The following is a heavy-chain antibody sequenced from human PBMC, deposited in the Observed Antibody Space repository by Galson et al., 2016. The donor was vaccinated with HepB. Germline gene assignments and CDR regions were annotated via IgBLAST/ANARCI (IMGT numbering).Heavy chain of an antibody. Sequence: QSGAEVKKPGESLKISCKGSGYTFSSYWIGWVRQMPGKGLEWVAIIYPDDSETRYSPSFQGQVTISVDKSISTAYLQWRSLKASDSAMYYCASFGITLAGDYWGQGTLVTVSS. CDR2: IYPDDSET. CDR1: GYTFSSYW. V-gene: IGHV5-51*01. J-gene: IGHJ4*02. D-gene: IGHD6-19*01. CDR3: ASFGITLAGDY.